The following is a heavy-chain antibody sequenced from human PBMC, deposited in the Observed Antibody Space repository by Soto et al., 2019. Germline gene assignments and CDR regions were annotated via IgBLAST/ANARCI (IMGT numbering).Heavy chain of an antibody. J-gene: IGHJ3*01. CDR3: ARVQWLASHL. Sequence: EVQLVESGGGLVKPGGSLRLSCAASGFTFSSYSMNWVRQAPGKGLEWVSTITTSSTSIYYADSVKCRFTISRDNAKNSLYLQMHSLRVEDTAVYYCARVQWLASHLLGQGTMVTVSS. CDR1: GFTFSSYS. CDR2: ITTSSTSI. D-gene: IGHD6-19*01. V-gene: IGHV3-21*01.